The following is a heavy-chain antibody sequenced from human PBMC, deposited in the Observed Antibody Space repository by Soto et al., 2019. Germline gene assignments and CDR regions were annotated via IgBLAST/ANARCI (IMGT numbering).Heavy chain of an antibody. V-gene: IGHV4-38-2*01. CDR2: IYHSGST. CDR3: ARAGWVDTAMSSDYYYYGMDV. J-gene: IGHJ6*02. Sequence: KPSETLSLTCAVSGYSISSGYYWGWIRQPPGKGLEWIGSIYHSGSTYYNPSLKSRVTISVDTSKNQFSLKLSSVTAADTAVYYCARAGWVDTAMSSDYYYYGMDVWGQGTTVTVSS. CDR1: GYSISSGYY. D-gene: IGHD5-18*01.